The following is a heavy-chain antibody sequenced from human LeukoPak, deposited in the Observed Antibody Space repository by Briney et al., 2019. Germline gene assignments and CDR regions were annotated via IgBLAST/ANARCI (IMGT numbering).Heavy chain of an antibody. CDR3: AKGVLALVDTAMVMAN. CDR2: ISGSAGST. J-gene: IGHJ4*02. CDR1: GFTFSNYF. V-gene: IGHV3-23*01. D-gene: IGHD5-18*01. Sequence: GGSLRLSCAASGFTFSNYFMSWVRQAPGKGLDWVSAISGSAGSTYYADSVKGRFTISRDNSKNTLYLQMNNLRAEDTALYYCAKGVLALVDTAMVMANWGQGTLVTVSS.